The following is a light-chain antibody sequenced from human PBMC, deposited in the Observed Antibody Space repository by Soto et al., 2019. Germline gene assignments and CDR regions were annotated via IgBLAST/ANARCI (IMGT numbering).Light chain of an antibody. Sequence: EIVMTQSPATLSVSPGERATLSCRASQSVYSNLAWYQQKPGQAPRLLIYHASTRATGIPARFSGGGSGTEFTLTISSLQSEDFAVYYCLQYTKWPLTFGGGTKVEIK. V-gene: IGKV3-15*01. CDR3: LQYTKWPLT. CDR1: QSVYSN. J-gene: IGKJ4*01. CDR2: HAS.